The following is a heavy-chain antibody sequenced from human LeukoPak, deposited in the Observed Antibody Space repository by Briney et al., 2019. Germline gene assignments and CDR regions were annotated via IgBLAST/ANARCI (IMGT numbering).Heavy chain of an antibody. Sequence: SETLSLTCTVSGGSISSSSYYWGWIRQPPGKGLEWIGSIYYSGSTYYNPSLKSRVTMSVDTSKNQFSLKLSSVTAADTAVYYCARGPTTVTRAFDYWGQGTLVTVSP. CDR1: GGSISSSSYY. CDR2: IYYSGST. D-gene: IGHD4-17*01. J-gene: IGHJ4*02. CDR3: ARGPTTVTRAFDY. V-gene: IGHV4-39*07.